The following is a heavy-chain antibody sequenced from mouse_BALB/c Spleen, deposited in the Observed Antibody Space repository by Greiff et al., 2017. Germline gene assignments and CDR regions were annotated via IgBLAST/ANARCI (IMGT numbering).Heavy chain of an antibody. V-gene: IGHV3-6*02. Sequence: DVKLQESGPGLVKPSQSLSLTCSVTGYSITSGYYWNWIRQFPGNKLEWMGYISYDGSNNYNPSLKNRISITRDTSKNQFFLKLNSVTTEDTATYYCARKDYRYDGGPLAYWGQGTLVTVSA. CDR1: GYSITSGYY. D-gene: IGHD2-14*01. CDR3: ARKDYRYDGGPLAY. J-gene: IGHJ3*01. CDR2: ISYDGSN.